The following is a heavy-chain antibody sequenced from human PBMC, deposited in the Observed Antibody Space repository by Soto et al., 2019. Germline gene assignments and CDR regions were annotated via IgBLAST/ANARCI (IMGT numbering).Heavy chain of an antibody. CDR3: ARDRGIFGVVRTGWFDP. V-gene: IGHV1-3*01. J-gene: IGHJ5*02. CDR1: GYTFTSYA. Sequence: GSVKVSCKASGYTFTSYAMHWVRQAPGQRLEWMGWINAGNGNTKYSQKFQGRVTITRDTSASTAYMELSSLRSEDTAVYYCARDRGIFGVVRTGWFDPWGQGTLVTVSS. CDR2: INAGNGNT. D-gene: IGHD3-3*01.